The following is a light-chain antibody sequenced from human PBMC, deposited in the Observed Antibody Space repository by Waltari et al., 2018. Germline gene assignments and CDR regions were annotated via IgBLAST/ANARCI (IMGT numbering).Light chain of an antibody. CDR1: SAPSYYT. CDR2: LDNDGSH. CDR3: QTWDTAIQM. Sequence: QPVLTHSPSASASLGASVKLTCTPTSAPSYYTIAWHQQQPERGLRFMMKLDNDGSHIKGDGIPDRFSGSSSGAERYLTISSLQPEDEADYYCQTWDTAIQMFGEGTKLTVL. J-gene: IGLJ3*02. V-gene: IGLV4-69*02.